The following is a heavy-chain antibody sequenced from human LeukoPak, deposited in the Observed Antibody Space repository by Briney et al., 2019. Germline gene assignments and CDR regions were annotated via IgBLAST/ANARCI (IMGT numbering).Heavy chain of an antibody. CDR3: AGRSARYFDS. CDR1: GDSIDSYY. D-gene: IGHD1-26*01. Sequence: LETLSLTCTVSGDSIDSYYWSWIRQPPGGGLQWIGYVFYSGPTNYDASLKSRVAISVDRSKNQFSLKLPSVSAADTAVYYCAGRSARYFDSWGQGTPVTVSS. V-gene: IGHV4-59*01. CDR2: VFYSGPT. J-gene: IGHJ4*02.